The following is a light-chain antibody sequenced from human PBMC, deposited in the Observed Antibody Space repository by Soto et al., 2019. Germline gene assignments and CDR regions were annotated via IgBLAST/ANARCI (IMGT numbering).Light chain of an antibody. CDR1: QSLLFGNGYDY. CDR3: MQGVQTPFT. Sequence: DIVMTQSPLSLPVTPGEPASISCRSSQSLLFGNGYDYLDWYLQKPGQSPQLLIYLGSHRASGVXDXSSGSGSGTDFTLKISRVEAEDVGVYYCMQGVQTPFTFGPGTKVDIK. CDR2: LGS. J-gene: IGKJ3*01. V-gene: IGKV2-28*01.